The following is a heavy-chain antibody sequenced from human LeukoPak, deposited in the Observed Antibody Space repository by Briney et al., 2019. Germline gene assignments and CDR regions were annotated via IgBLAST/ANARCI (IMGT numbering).Heavy chain of an antibody. V-gene: IGHV1-2*02. Sequence: GASVKVSCKASGYTFTSYGISWVRQAPGQGLEWMGWINSNSGDTIYAQKFQGRVTMTRDASISTAYMELSRLRSGDTAVYHCARSPATGNYYYYYMDVWGKGTTVTVSS. D-gene: IGHD1-1*01. CDR3: ARSPATGNYYYYYMDV. CDR1: GYTFTSYG. CDR2: INSNSGDT. J-gene: IGHJ6*03.